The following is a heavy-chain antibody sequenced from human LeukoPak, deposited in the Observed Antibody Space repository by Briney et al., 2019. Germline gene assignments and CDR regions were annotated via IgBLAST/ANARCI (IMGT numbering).Heavy chain of an antibody. Sequence: GASVKVSCKASGYTFTSHYIHWVRQAPGQGLEWMGKINPSSSSTSYAQKFQGRVTLTSDTSTSTLYMELSSLRSEDTAVYYCARSRTRWGRNWFDPWGQGTLVTVSS. D-gene: IGHD1-1*01. CDR3: ARSRTRWGRNWFDP. J-gene: IGHJ5*02. CDR2: INPSSSST. CDR1: GYTFTSHY. V-gene: IGHV1-46*01.